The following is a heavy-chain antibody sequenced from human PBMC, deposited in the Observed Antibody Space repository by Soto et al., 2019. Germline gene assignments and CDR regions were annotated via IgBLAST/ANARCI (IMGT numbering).Heavy chain of an antibody. Sequence: KTSETLSLTCTVSGGSISSGGYYWSWIRQHPGKGLEWIGYIYYSGSTYYNPSLKSRVTISVDTSKNQFSLKLSSVTAADTAVYYCARAEAAGPGWFDPWGQGTLVTVSS. CDR3: ARAEAAGPGWFDP. V-gene: IGHV4-31*03. CDR2: IYYSGST. CDR1: GGSISSGGYY. J-gene: IGHJ5*02. D-gene: IGHD6-13*01.